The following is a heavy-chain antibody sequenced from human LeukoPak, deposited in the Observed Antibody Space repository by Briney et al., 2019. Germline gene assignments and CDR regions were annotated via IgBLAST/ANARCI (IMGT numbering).Heavy chain of an antibody. D-gene: IGHD3-10*01. J-gene: IGHJ6*03. Sequence: SSQTLSLTCTVSGGSISSGNYHWSWIRQPPGKGLEWIGYIYYSGNTYYNPSLKSRVTISVDTSKNQFSLKLRSLTAADTAVYYCARDREAHGSGLHYYYYMDVWGKGTTVTVSS. CDR1: GGSISSGNYH. V-gene: IGHV4-30-4*08. CDR3: ARDREAHGSGLHYYYYMDV. CDR2: IYYSGNT.